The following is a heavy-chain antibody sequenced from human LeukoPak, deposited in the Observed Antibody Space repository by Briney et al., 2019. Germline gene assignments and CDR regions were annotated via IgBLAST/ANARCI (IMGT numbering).Heavy chain of an antibody. Sequence: PGGSLRLSCTASGFTFSDYVMSWVRQAPGKGLEWVGFIRSKAYGGTTQYAASVRGRFTISRDDSKSIAYLQMDSLKIEDTAVYYCTRGPYNNYVNLDYWGRESWSPSPQ. V-gene: IGHV3-49*04. D-gene: IGHD3-16*01. J-gene: IGHJ4*02. CDR1: GFTFSDYV. CDR2: IRSKAYGGTT. CDR3: TRGPYNNYVNLDY.